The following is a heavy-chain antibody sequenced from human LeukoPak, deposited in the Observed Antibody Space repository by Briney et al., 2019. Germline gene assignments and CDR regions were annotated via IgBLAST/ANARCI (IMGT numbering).Heavy chain of an antibody. CDR3: ARDSDYVSAFDI. CDR2: INPNSGGT. D-gene: IGHD4-17*01. V-gene: IGHV1-2*02. Sequence: GASVKVSCKASGYTFTSYYMHWVRQAPGQGLEWMGWINPNSGGTNYAQKFQGRVTMTRDTSISTAYMELSRLRSDDTAVYYCARDSDYVSAFDIWGQGTMVTVSS. CDR1: GYTFTSYY. J-gene: IGHJ3*02.